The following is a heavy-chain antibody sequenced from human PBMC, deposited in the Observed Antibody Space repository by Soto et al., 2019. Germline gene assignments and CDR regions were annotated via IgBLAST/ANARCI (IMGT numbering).Heavy chain of an antibody. D-gene: IGHD6-19*01. CDR3: ARRHSSGWWVY. V-gene: IGHV4-39*01. J-gene: IGHJ4*02. CDR2: IYYSGST. Sequence: QLQLQESGPGLVKPSETLSLTCTVSGGSISSSSYYWGWIRQPPGKGLEWIGSIYYSGSTYYNPSLKSRVTISVDTSKNQFSLKLSSVTAADTAVYYCARRHSSGWWVYWGQGTLVTVSS. CDR1: GGSISSSSYY.